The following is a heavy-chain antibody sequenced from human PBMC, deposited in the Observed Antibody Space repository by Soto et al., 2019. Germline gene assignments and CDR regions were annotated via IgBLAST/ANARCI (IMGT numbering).Heavy chain of an antibody. V-gene: IGHV1-58*02. D-gene: IGHD3-10*01. Sequence: ASVKVSCKASGFTFTSSAMQWVRQARGQRLEWIGWIVVGSGNTNYAQKFQERVTITRDMFTSTAYMELSSLRSEDTAVYYCAAEEMVRGVQTWGQGTLVTVSS. CDR1: GFTFTSSA. J-gene: IGHJ5*02. CDR2: IVVGSGNT. CDR3: AAEEMVRGVQT.